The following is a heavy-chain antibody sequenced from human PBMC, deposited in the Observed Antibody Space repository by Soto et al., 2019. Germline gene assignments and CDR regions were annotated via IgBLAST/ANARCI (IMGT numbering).Heavy chain of an antibody. D-gene: IGHD3-3*01. Sequence: GGSLRLSCGASGFTFSSCGVHWVRQAPGKGLEWVAVISYDGSNKYYADSVKGRFTISRDNSKSTLYVQMNSLRPEDTAVYYCAKDNSRYDFWSGYVLDYWGQGTLVTVSS. CDR2: ISYDGSNK. J-gene: IGHJ4*02. CDR1: GFTFSSCG. V-gene: IGHV3-30*18. CDR3: AKDNSRYDFWSGYVLDY.